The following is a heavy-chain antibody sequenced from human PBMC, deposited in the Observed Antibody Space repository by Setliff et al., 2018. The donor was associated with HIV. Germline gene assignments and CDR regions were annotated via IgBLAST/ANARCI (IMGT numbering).Heavy chain of an antibody. CDR3: ARTLSTMVKTDGYYDYYYMDV. J-gene: IGHJ6*03. CDR2: IYYSGIT. V-gene: IGHV4-61*01. CDR1: GGSVGSGSYY. D-gene: IGHD3-10*01. Sequence: PSETLSLTCTVSGGSVGSGSYYWSWIRQSPGKGLEWIGYIYYSGITTYNPSLKSRVTISIDTSKNQFSLRLHSVTAADTAVYYCARTLSTMVKTDGYYDYYYMDVWGKGTTVTVSS.